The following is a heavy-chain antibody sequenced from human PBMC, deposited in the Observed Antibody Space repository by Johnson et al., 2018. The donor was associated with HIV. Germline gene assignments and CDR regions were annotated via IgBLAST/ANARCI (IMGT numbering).Heavy chain of an antibody. CDR2: ISYDGSNK. D-gene: IGHD5-18*01. CDR1: GFTFSSYA. Sequence: QMLLVESGGGLVQPGGSLRRSCVDSGFTFSSYAMHWVRQAPGKGLEWVAVISYDGSNKYYADSVKGRFTISRDNSKNTLYLQMNSLRAEDTAVYYCARDLDTAMVTCAFDIWGQGTMVTVSS. V-gene: IGHV3-30-3*01. J-gene: IGHJ3*02. CDR3: ARDLDTAMVTCAFDI.